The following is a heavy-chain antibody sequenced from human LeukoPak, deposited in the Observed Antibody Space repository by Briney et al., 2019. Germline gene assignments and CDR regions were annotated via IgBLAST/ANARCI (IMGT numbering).Heavy chain of an antibody. CDR3: ARARVDDSSAYFRV. Sequence: ASVKVSCKASGYIFTSYGISWVRQAPGQGLEWMGWISTYNGNTNYAQKLQGRVTMTTDTSTSTAYMELRSLRSDDTAVYYCARARVDDSSAYFRVWDQGTTVTVSS. V-gene: IGHV1-18*01. J-gene: IGHJ6*02. D-gene: IGHD3-22*01. CDR1: GYIFTSYG. CDR2: ISTYNGNT.